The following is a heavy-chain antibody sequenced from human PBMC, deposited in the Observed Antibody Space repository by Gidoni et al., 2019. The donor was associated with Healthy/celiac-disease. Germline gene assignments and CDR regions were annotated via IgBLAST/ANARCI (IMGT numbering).Heavy chain of an antibody. CDR3: ARHSSGWYSSWFDP. J-gene: IGHJ5*02. CDR1: GGSISSSRYY. Sequence: QLQLQESGPGLVKPPETLSLTCTVSGGSISSSRYYWGWIRQPPGKGLEWIGSIYYSGSTYYNPSLKSRVTISVDTSKNQCSLKLSSVTAADTAVYYCARHSSGWYSSWFDPWGQGTLVTVSS. CDR2: IYYSGST. D-gene: IGHD6-19*01. V-gene: IGHV4-39*01.